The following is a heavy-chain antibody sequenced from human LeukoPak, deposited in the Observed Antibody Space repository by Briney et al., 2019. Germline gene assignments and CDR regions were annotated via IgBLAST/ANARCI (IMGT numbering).Heavy chain of an antibody. D-gene: IGHD5-24*01. Sequence: SETLSLTCTVSSYSISSGYYWGWIPQPPGKGLEWIGSNYHSGSTYYNPSLKSRVTISVDTSKNPFSLTLSSVTAADTAVYYCARNSRDGKKRFDPWGQGTLVTVSS. CDR1: SYSISSGYY. J-gene: IGHJ5*02. CDR3: ARNSRDGKKRFDP. CDR2: NYHSGST. V-gene: IGHV4-38-2*02.